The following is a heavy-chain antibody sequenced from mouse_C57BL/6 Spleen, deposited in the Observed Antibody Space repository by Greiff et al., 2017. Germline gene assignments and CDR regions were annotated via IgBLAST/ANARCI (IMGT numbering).Heavy chain of an antibody. J-gene: IGHJ2*01. CDR1: GFTFSSYA. CDR3: ARVRDYGSFYYFDY. Sequence: EVQRVESGGGLVKPGGSLKLSCAASGFTFSSYAMSWVRQTPEKRLEWVATISDGGSYTYYPDNVKGRFTISRDNAKNNLYLQMSHLKSEDTAMYYCARVRDYGSFYYFDYWGQGTTLTVSS. CDR2: ISDGGSYT. D-gene: IGHD1-1*01. V-gene: IGHV5-4*01.